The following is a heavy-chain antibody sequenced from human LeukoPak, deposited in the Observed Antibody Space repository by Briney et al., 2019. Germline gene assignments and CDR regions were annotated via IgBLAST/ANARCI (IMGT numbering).Heavy chain of an antibody. CDR1: GYTFTSYY. J-gene: IGHJ6*03. Sequence: ASVKVSCKASGYTFTSYYMHWVRQAPGQGLEWMGIINPSGGSTSYAQKFQGRVTMTRDMSTSTVYMELSSLRSEDTAVYYCARDPGYCSSTSCYTPQADYMDVWGKGTTVTVSS. CDR2: INPSGGST. D-gene: IGHD2-2*02. CDR3: ARDPGYCSSTSCYTPQADYMDV. V-gene: IGHV1-46*01.